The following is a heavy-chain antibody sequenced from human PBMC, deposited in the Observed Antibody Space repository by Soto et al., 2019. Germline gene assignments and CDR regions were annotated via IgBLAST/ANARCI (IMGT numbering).Heavy chain of an antibody. D-gene: IGHD1-26*01. J-gene: IGHJ6*02. CDR1: GYSCTSCW. CDR2: VYXXDXXX. Sequence: EPRTISCKGSGYSCTSCWICCVSEMPGKGLEXMGXVYXXDXXXXXSXXXQGQVTMSADRSISTAYLQWGSLKASETAIYYCARRTCWDNYGMDVWGQGTTVPVS. V-gene: IGHV5-51*01. CDR3: ARRTCWDNYGMDV.